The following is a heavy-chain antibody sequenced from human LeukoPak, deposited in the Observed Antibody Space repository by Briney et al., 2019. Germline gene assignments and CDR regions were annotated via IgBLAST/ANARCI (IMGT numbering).Heavy chain of an antibody. D-gene: IGHD1-26*01. CDR2: ISGSGGST. V-gene: IGHV3-23*01. CDR1: GSSISNYY. Sequence: ETLSLTCTVSGSSISNYYWGWIRQAPGKGLEWVSAISGSGGSTYYADSMKGRFFIFRDNSKNTLYLQMNSLRAEDTAVYYCTKAGGNYYYYYMDVWGKGTTVTISS. CDR3: TKAGGNYYYYYMDV. J-gene: IGHJ6*03.